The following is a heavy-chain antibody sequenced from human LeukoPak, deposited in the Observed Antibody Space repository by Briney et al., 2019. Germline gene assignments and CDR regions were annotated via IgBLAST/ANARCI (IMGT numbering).Heavy chain of an antibody. CDR1: GGSISSSSYY. CDR2: IYYSGST. J-gene: IGHJ4*02. CDR3: AREGSEWLRLSGAVDY. Sequence: SETLSLTCTVSGGSISSSSYYWGWIRQPPGKGLEWIGNIYYSGSTYYNPSLKSRVTKFVDTSKNQFSLKLSSVTAADTAVYYCAREGSEWLRLSGAVDYWGQGTLVTVSS. V-gene: IGHV4-39*02. D-gene: IGHD5-12*01.